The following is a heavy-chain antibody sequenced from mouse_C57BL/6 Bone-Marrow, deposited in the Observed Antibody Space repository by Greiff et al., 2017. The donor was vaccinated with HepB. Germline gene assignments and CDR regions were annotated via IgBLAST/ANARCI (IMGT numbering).Heavy chain of an antibody. CDR3: ARLDSSGYVDS. V-gene: IGHV5-6*01. CDR1: GFTFSSYG. CDR2: ISSGGSYT. J-gene: IGHJ2*01. D-gene: IGHD3-2*02. Sequence: VQLKESGGDLVKPGGSLKLSCAASGFTFSSYGMSWVRQTPDKRLEWVATISSGGSYTYYPDSVKGRFTISRDNAKNTLYLQMSSLKSEDTAMYYCARLDSSGYVDSWGQDTTLTVSS.